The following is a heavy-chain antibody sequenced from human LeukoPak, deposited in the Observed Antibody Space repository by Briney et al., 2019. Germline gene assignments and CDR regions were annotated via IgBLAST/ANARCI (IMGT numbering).Heavy chain of an antibody. CDR1: GFTFSSYA. V-gene: IGHV3-23*01. Sequence: GGSLRLSCAASGFTFSSYAMSWVRQAPGKGLERVSAISGSGGSTYYADSVKGRFTISRDNSKNTLYLQMNSLRAEDTAVYYCAKDRGVRGFYDAFDIWGQGTMVTVSS. D-gene: IGHD3-10*01. CDR3: AKDRGVRGFYDAFDI. CDR2: ISGSGGST. J-gene: IGHJ3*02.